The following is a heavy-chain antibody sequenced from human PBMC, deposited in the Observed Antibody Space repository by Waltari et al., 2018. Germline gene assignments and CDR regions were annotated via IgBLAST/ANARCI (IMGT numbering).Heavy chain of an antibody. Sequence: QVQLQQWGAGLLKPSATLSLTCAVYGGSFSGYYWSWIRQPPGKGLEWIGEINHSGSTNYNPSLKSRVTISVDTSKNQFSLKLSSVTAADTAVYYCARGWSSSWYLNFDYWGQGTLVTVSS. CDR2: INHSGST. CDR1: GGSFSGYY. D-gene: IGHD6-13*01. CDR3: ARGWSSSWYLNFDY. V-gene: IGHV4-34*01. J-gene: IGHJ4*02.